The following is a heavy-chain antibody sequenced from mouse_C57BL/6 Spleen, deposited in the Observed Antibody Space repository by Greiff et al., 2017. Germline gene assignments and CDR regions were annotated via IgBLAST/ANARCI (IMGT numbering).Heavy chain of an antibody. CDR3: ARDADYGNFGVPFAY. V-gene: IGHV5-4*01. Sequence: DVQLVESGGGLVKPGGSLKLSCAASGFTFSSYAMSWVRQTPEKRLEWVATISDGGSYTYYPDNVKGRFTISRDNAKNNLYLQMSHLKSEDTAMYYCARDADYGNFGVPFAYWGQGTLVTVSA. D-gene: IGHD2-1*01. CDR1: GFTFSSYA. CDR2: ISDGGSYT. J-gene: IGHJ3*01.